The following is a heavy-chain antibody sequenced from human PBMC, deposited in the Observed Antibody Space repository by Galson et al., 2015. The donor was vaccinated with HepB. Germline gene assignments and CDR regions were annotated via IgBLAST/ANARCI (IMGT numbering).Heavy chain of an antibody. D-gene: IGHD3-3*01. CDR1: GFTFSSYA. CDR2: ISYDGSNK. Sequence: SLRLSCAASGFTFSSYAMHWVRQAPGKGLEWVAVISYDGSNKYYADSVKGRFTISRDNSKNTLYLQMNSLRAEDTAVYYCARAGGTIFGVVIGDAFDIWGQGTMVTVSS. J-gene: IGHJ3*02. CDR3: ARAGGTIFGVVIGDAFDI. V-gene: IGHV3-30-3*01.